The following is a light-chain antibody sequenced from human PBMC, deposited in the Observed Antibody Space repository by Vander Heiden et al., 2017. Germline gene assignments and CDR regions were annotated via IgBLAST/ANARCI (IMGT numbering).Light chain of an antibody. Sequence: DILMTQSPDYLAVSLGERATINCKSSQSVLSSSNNKNYLAWYQQIPGQPPKLLINWASTRESGVPDRFSGSGSGTDFTLTISSLQAEDVAVYYCQQSSTAPLTFGGGTKVEIK. CDR1: QSVLSSSNNKNY. V-gene: IGKV4-1*01. CDR3: QQSSTAPLT. CDR2: WAS. J-gene: IGKJ4*01.